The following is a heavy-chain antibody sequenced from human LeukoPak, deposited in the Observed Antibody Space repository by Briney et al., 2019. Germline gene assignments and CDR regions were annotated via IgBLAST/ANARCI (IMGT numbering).Heavy chain of an antibody. CDR2: SYYSGST. V-gene: IGHV4-30-4*08. D-gene: IGHD3-3*01. CDR1: GGSVVTNDFY. J-gene: IGHJ6*04. CDR3: VRDSTLFGVVNDIYG. Sequence: PSQTLSLTCTVSGGSVVTNDFYWGWIRQRPGKGPEWIGHSYYSGSTYYNPSLRSRVTISVDTSKNQFSLKMNSVTAADTAIYFCVRDSTLFGVVNDIYGWGKGTTVTVSS.